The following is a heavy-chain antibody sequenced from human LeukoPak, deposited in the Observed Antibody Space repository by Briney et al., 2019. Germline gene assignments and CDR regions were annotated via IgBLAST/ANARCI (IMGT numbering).Heavy chain of an antibody. CDR1: GFTFSTYN. J-gene: IGHJ3*02. D-gene: IGHD2-15*01. CDR2: ISSSSSTI. V-gene: IGHV3-48*02. Sequence: PGGSLRLSCAASGFTFSTYNMNWVRQAPGKGLEWVSYISSSSSTIYNADSVKGRFTISRDNARNSLYLQMDSLRDEDTAVYYCARGGDIVVVVAATGAFDIWGQGTMVTVSS. CDR3: ARGGDIVVVVAATGAFDI.